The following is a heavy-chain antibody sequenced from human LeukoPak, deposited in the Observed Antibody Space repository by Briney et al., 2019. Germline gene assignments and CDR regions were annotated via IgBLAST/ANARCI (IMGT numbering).Heavy chain of an antibody. CDR1: GFTFSTYI. J-gene: IGHJ4*02. Sequence: GGSLSLSRAASGFTFSTYIMNWVRPPPRKGRGWVSSITIVGTYTYIADAVKARFTTSRDNAKNSLSLQLSSLRAGDPAVYHCARGHYDILTASYKWTPDYWGQGIPVTVSS. CDR3: ARGHYDILTASYKWTPDY. D-gene: IGHD3-9*01. V-gene: IGHV3-21*06. CDR2: ITIVGTYT.